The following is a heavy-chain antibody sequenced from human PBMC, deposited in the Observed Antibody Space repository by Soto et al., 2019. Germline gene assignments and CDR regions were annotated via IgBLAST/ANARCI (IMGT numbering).Heavy chain of an antibody. CDR1: GFTFTNAW. V-gene: IGHV3-15*07. D-gene: IGHD2-15*01. CDR3: ITGWVYCGGGNCPFDY. J-gene: IGHJ4*02. CDR2: IKGKKDGWTT. Sequence: GGSLRLSCAASGFTFTNAWMNWVRQAPGKGLEWVGRIKGKKDGWTTDYAAPVKGRFTISKDDSKTTMYLQMNSLKTEDTALYYCITGWVYCGGGNCPFDYWGQGALVTVSS.